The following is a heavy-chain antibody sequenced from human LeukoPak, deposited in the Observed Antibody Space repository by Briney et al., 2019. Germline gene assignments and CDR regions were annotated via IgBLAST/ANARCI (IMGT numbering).Heavy chain of an antibody. D-gene: IGHD2-8*01. CDR1: GYTFTGYY. V-gene: IGHV1-2*02. Sequence: ASVKVSCKASGYTFTGYYMHWVRQAPGQGLEWMGWINPNSGGTNYAQKFQGRVTMTRDTSISTAYMELSRLRSDDTAVYYCARAGYCTNGVCPGDYWGQGTLVTVSS. CDR2: INPNSGGT. CDR3: ARAGYCTNGVCPGDY. J-gene: IGHJ4*02.